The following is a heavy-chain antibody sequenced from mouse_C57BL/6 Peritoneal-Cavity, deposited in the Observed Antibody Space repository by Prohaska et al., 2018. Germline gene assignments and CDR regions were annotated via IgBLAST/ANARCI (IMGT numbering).Heavy chain of an antibody. D-gene: IGHD2-1*01. CDR1: GFTFSGFW. CDR3: MRYGNYWYFDV. Sequence: EVQLLETGVGLVQPGGSRGLSCEGSGFTFSGFWMSWVRQTPWKNLEWIGDINSDGSAINYAPSIKDRFTIFRDNDKSTLYLQMSNVRSEDTATYFCMRYGNYWYFDVWGTGTTVTVSS. J-gene: IGHJ1*03. CDR2: INSDGSAI. V-gene: IGHV11-2*01.